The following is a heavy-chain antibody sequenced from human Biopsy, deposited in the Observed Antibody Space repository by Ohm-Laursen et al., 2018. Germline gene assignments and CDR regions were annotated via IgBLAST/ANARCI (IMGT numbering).Heavy chain of an antibody. D-gene: IGHD5-24*01. CDR2: ISPSGATT. V-gene: IGHV1-46*01. J-gene: IGHJ6*02. CDR1: GNTFATYH. CDR3: ARAGVGSDGTDSYYYGMDV. Sequence: ASVKVSCKASGNTFATYHIHWVRRAPGQGLEWMGVISPSGATTSFSQKFQGRITMTRDTSTGTVYMDLNSLGSEDTAVYYCARAGVGSDGTDSYYYGMDVWGPGTTVFVSS.